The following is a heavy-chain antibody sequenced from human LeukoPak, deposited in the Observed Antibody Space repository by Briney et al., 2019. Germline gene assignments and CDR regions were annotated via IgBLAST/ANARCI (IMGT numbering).Heavy chain of an antibody. D-gene: IGHD5-12*01. Sequence: GGSLRLSCAASGFTVSSNYMSWVRQAPGEGLEWVSLIYSGGDTYYADSVKGRFTISRDNSKNTLYLQMNRLRAEDTAVYYCAGTLYSGYGLGSLGAFDIWGQGTMVTVSS. J-gene: IGHJ3*02. CDR2: IYSGGDT. V-gene: IGHV3-53*01. CDR1: GFTVSSNY. CDR3: AGTLYSGYGLGSLGAFDI.